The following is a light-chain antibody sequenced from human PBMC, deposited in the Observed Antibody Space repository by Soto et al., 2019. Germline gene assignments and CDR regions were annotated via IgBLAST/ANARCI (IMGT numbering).Light chain of an antibody. CDR2: EDS. Sequence: QSALTQPASVSGSPGQSITISCTGTSSDVGGYNYVSWYQQHPGKAPKLMIYEDSNRPSGVPNRFSGSKSGNTASLTISGLQAEDEADYYCRSYTSSSTPGVFGGGTKLTVL. CDR3: RSYTSSSTPGV. V-gene: IGLV2-14*01. CDR1: SSDVGGYNY. J-gene: IGLJ3*02.